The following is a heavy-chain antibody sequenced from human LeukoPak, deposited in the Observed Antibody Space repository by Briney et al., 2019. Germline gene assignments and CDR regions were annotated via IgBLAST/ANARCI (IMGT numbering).Heavy chain of an antibody. J-gene: IGHJ4*02. V-gene: IGHV3-48*03. Sequence: GGSLRLSCAASGFTFSSYEMNWVRQAPGKGPEWISFISTSGTTFHYAESVRGRFTTSRDNAKNSLYLQMNSLRAEDTALYYCAKDSRSQRYFDYWGQGTLVTVSS. CDR2: ISTSGTTF. D-gene: IGHD2-2*01. CDR1: GFTFSSYE. CDR3: AKDSRSQRYFDY.